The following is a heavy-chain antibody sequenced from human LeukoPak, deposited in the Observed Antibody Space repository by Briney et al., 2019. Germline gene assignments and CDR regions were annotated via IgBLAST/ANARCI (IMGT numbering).Heavy chain of an antibody. CDR3: ARDFRFLDDY. CDR2: IKQDGSEK. CDR1: GFTFSNYW. D-gene: IGHD3-3*01. Sequence: GGSLRLSCAASGFTFSNYWMTWVRQAPGKGLEWVGNIKQDGSEKYYVDSVKGRLTISRDNAKNSLYLQMNSLRAEDTAVYYCARDFRFLDDYWGQGTLVTVSS. V-gene: IGHV3-7*01. J-gene: IGHJ4*02.